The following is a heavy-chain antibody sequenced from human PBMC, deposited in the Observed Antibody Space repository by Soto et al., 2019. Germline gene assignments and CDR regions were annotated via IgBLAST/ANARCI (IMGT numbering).Heavy chain of an antibody. D-gene: IGHD2-15*01. CDR1: GFTFSSYS. J-gene: IGHJ4*02. Sequence: GASVKVSCAASGFTFSSYSMNWVRQAPGKGLEWVSSISSSSSYIYYADSVKGRFTISRDNAKNSLYLQMNSLRAEDTAVYYCARERCSGGSCYFDYWGQGTLVTVSS. V-gene: IGHV3-21*01. CDR2: ISSSSSYI. CDR3: ARERCSGGSCYFDY.